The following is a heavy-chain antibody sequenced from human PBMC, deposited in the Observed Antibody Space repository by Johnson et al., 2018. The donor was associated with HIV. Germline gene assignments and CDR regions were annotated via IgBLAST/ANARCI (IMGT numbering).Heavy chain of an antibody. J-gene: IGHJ3*02. CDR1: GFSIRGHW. Sequence: MLLVESGGGVVRPGGSLRLSCAASGFSIRGHWMSWLRQAPGKGLEWVANIKQDGSETNYVDSVKGRFTISRDNSKNTLYLQMNSLRAEDTAVYYCAKEQLLRAFDIWGQGTMVTVSS. D-gene: IGHD2-15*01. CDR3: AKEQLLRAFDI. CDR2: IKQDGSET. V-gene: IGHV3-7*01.